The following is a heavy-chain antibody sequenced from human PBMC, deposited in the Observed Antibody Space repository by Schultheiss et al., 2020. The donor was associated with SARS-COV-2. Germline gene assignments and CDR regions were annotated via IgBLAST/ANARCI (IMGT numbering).Heavy chain of an antibody. J-gene: IGHJ4*02. V-gene: IGHV3-66*01. Sequence: GGSLRLSCSASGFTFSSYAMHWVRQAPGKGLEWVSVIYSGGSTYYADSVKGRFTISRDNAKNSLYLQMNSLRAEDTAVYYCARAVWFDYWGQGTLVTVSS. D-gene: IGHD2-21*01. CDR2: IYSGGST. CDR1: GFTFSSYA. CDR3: ARAVWFDY.